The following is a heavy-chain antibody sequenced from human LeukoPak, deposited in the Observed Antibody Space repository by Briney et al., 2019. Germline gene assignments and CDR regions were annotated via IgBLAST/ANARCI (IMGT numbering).Heavy chain of an antibody. V-gene: IGHV3-20*04. CDR1: GFTFKDYV. D-gene: IGHD6-13*01. CDR2: INWNGGGT. CDR3: AKGSHFYSSSWYLDY. J-gene: IGHJ4*02. Sequence: PGGSLRLSCAATGFTFKDYVMHWVRQPPGKGLEWVSSINWNGGGTDYADSVKGRFTISRDNSKNTLYLQMNSLRAEDTAVYYCAKGSHFYSSSWYLDYWGQGTLVTVSS.